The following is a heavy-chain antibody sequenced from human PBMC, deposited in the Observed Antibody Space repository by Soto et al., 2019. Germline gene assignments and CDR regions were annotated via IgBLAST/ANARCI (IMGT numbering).Heavy chain of an antibody. J-gene: IGHJ4*02. CDR2: INHSGST. CDR1: GGSFSGYY. D-gene: IGHD3-16*02. CDR3: ARGRGDYVWGSYRYLPRFDY. V-gene: IGHV4-34*01. Sequence: QVQLQQWGAGLLKPSETLSLTCAVYGGSFSGYYWSWIRQPPGKGLEWIGEINHSGSTNYNPSLKRRVTISVDTSKNQFSLKLSSVTAADTAVYYCARGRGDYVWGSYRYLPRFDYWGQGTLFTVSS.